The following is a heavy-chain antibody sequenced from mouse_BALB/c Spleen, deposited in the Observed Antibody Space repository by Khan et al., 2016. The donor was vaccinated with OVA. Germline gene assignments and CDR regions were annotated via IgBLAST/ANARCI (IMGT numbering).Heavy chain of an antibody. CDR3: ARIYGSDFDY. Sequence: VQLKESGPELVKPGASVKISCKASGYSFTGYFMNWVMQSHGKSLEWIGRINPHIGETFYNQKFKGQATLTVDESSSTAHLELRSLASEESAVDYGARIYGSDFDYWGQGTPLTVSS. CDR2: INPHIGET. D-gene: IGHD1-1*01. CDR1: GYSFTGYF. J-gene: IGHJ2*01. V-gene: IGHV1-20*02.